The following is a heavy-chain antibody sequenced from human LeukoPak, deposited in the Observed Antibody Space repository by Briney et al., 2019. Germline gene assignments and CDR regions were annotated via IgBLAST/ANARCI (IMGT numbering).Heavy chain of an antibody. D-gene: IGHD1-26*01. J-gene: IGHJ6*03. CDR1: GFTFSSYG. Sequence: GGSLRLSCAASGFTFSSYGMSWVRQAPGKGLEWVSAISGSGGSTYYADSVKGRFTISRDNSKNTLDLQMNSLRAEDTAVYYCAKGSGWEMSYYYYYMDVWGKGTTVTISS. CDR3: AKGSGWEMSYYYYYMDV. V-gene: IGHV3-23*01. CDR2: ISGSGGST.